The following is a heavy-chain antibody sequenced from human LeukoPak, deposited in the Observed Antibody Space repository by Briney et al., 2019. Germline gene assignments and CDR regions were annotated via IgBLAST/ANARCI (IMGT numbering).Heavy chain of an antibody. Sequence: GGSLRLSCAASGFTFDDYAMHWVRQAPGKGLEWVSGISWNSGSIGYADSVKGRFTISRDNAKNSLYLQMNSLRAEDTALYYCAKDMGSSGYYGVFDYWGQGTLVTVSS. CDR1: GFTFDDYA. V-gene: IGHV3-9*01. CDR3: AKDMGSSGYYGVFDY. D-gene: IGHD3-22*01. J-gene: IGHJ4*02. CDR2: ISWNSGSI.